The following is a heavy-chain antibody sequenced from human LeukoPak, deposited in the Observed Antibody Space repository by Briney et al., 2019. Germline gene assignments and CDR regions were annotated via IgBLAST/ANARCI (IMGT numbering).Heavy chain of an antibody. Sequence: GGSLRLSCAASGFTFSSYWMNWARQAPGRGLEWVAVIWYDGSYKYYVDPVKGRFTISRDDSKNTLYLQMNSLRAEDTAVYYCVRDYCSTTSCYDYWGQGTLVTVSS. CDR3: VRDYCSTTSCYDY. CDR1: GFTFSSYW. D-gene: IGHD2-2*01. J-gene: IGHJ4*02. V-gene: IGHV3-33*08. CDR2: IWYDGSYK.